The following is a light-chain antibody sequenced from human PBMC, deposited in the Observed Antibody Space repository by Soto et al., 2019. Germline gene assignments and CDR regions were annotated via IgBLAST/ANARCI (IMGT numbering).Light chain of an antibody. CDR3: QQYGSLPCT. J-gene: IGKJ1*01. CDR2: GAS. V-gene: IGKV3-20*01. Sequence: EIVLTQSPGTLSLSPGERATLSCRASQSVSSSYLAWYQQKPGQAPRLLIYGASSRATGIPDRFSGSGSGTDFTLTICRLEPEDFAVYYCQQYGSLPCTFGQGTKVDIK. CDR1: QSVSSSY.